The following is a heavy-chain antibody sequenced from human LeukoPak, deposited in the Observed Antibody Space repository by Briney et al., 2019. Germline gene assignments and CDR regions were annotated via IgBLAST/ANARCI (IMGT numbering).Heavy chain of an antibody. CDR2: IYYSGNT. CDR1: GGSISSYY. V-gene: IGHV4-59*08. Sequence: SETLSLTCTVSGGSISSYYWSWIRQPPGKGLEWIGYIYYSGNTNYNPSLKSRVTISVDTSKNQFSLKLSSATAADTAVYYCARVDFYYMDVWGKGTTVTVSS. CDR3: ARVDFYYMDV. D-gene: IGHD3-9*01. J-gene: IGHJ6*03.